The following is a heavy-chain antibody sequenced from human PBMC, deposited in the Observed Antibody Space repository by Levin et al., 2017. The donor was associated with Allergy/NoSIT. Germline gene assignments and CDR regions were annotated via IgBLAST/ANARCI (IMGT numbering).Heavy chain of an antibody. Sequence: SETLSLTCTVSGGSISSRLYYWSWIRQPAGKGLEWIGRIYNTGSTNYNPSLNSRGTISVDTSKNQLSLKLSSVTAADTAVYYCARKLGQVTMVRGVITTLWYFDLWGRGTLVTVSS. CDR2: IYNTGST. D-gene: IGHD3-10*01. CDR3: ARKLGQVTMVRGVITTLWYFDL. CDR1: GGSISSRLYY. V-gene: IGHV4-61*02. J-gene: IGHJ2*01.